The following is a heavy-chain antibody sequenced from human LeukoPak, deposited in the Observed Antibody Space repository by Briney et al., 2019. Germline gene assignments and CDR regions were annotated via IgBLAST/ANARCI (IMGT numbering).Heavy chain of an antibody. J-gene: IGHJ5*02. Sequence: GSSVKLSCKASVGTFSSYAISWARQAPGQGLEWMGGIIPIFGTANYAQKFQGRVTITADKSTGTAYMELSSLRSEDTAVYYCARDGGEAAAGTYGWFVPWGQGTLVTVSS. CDR2: IIPIFGTA. V-gene: IGHV1-69*06. D-gene: IGHD6-13*01. CDR3: ARDGGEAAAGTYGWFVP. CDR1: VGTFSSYA.